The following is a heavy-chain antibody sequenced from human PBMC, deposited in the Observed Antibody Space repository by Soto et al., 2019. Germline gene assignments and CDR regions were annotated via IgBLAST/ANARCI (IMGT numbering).Heavy chain of an antibody. CDR1: GFSFRNYA. D-gene: IGHD3-10*01. V-gene: IGHV3-23*01. J-gene: IGHJ4*02. CDR3: ANGRATYGLLTHDY. CDR2: LTGSSSNI. Sequence: PGGSLRLSCAASGFSFRNYAMSWVRQALGKGLEWISTLTGSSSNIYYADSVKGRFAISRDNSRNTLYLQMNSLTAEDTAVYYCANGRATYGLLTHDYWGQGTLVTV.